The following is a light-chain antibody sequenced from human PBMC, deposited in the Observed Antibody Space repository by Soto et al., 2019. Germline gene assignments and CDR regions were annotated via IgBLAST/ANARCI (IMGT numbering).Light chain of an antibody. Sequence: QSALTQPPSASGSPGQSVTISCTGTSSDVGAYNYVSWYQQHPGNAPKLMVYEVTKRPSGVPDRFSGSKSDNTASLTVSGLQAEDEADYYCTSYAGSNNWVFGGGTQLTVL. CDR3: TSYAGSNNWV. V-gene: IGLV2-8*01. J-gene: IGLJ3*02. CDR1: SSDVGAYNY. CDR2: EVT.